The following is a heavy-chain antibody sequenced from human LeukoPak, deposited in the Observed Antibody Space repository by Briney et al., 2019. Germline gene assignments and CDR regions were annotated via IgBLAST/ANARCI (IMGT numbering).Heavy chain of an antibody. CDR2: INHSGST. CDR3: ARQRRYCSGGSCYSAFDY. Sequence: SETLSLTCAVYGGSFSGYYWSWIRQPPGKGLEWIGEINHSGSTNYNPSLKSRVTISVDTSKNQFSLKLSSVTAADTAVYYCARQRRYCSGGSCYSAFDYWGQGTLVTVSS. J-gene: IGHJ4*02. CDR1: GGSFSGYY. V-gene: IGHV4-34*01. D-gene: IGHD2-15*01.